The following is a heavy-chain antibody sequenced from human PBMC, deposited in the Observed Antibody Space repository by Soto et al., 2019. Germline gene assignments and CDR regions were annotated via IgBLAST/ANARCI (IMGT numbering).Heavy chain of an antibody. CDR3: AKLGPYGSESYSFRYNWIDP. J-gene: IGHJ5*02. V-gene: IGHV3-53*01. D-gene: IGHD3-10*01. CDR2: IYSGGAT. CDR1: GFSVSSSH. Sequence: EVLLVDSGGGLIQPGGSLRLSCAASGFSVSSSHMIWVRQAPGKGLGWVSVIYSGGATYHAVSVKGRFTISRDRSKNTVYLQMDSLGTGDTAVYHCAKLGPYGSESYSFRYNWIDPWGQGTLVTVSS.